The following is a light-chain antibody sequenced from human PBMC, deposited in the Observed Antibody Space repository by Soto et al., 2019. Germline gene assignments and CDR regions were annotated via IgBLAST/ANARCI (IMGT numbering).Light chain of an antibody. V-gene: IGKV3-15*01. CDR1: QSVRSN. Sequence: EIVMTQSPAALSVSPGGRATLSCRASQSVRSNLAWYQQKPGQAPRLLIYGASTRATGIPARFSGSGSGTEFTLTISSLQSEDFAVYYCQKYGSSPRKFGQGTTVDIK. CDR3: QKYGSSPRK. CDR2: GAS. J-gene: IGKJ1*01.